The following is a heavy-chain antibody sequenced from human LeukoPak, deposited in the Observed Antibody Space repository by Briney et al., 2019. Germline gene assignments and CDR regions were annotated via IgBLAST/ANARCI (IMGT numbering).Heavy chain of an antibody. Sequence: GGSLRLSCAASGFTFSSYGMHWVRQAPGKGLEWVAFIRYDGSNKYYADSVKGRFTISRDNSKNTLYLQMNSLRAEDTAVYYCAKDLIAEGLAPFDYWGQGTLVTVSS. J-gene: IGHJ4*02. D-gene: IGHD2/OR15-2a*01. CDR2: IRYDGSNK. CDR1: GFTFSSYG. CDR3: AKDLIAEGLAPFDY. V-gene: IGHV3-30*02.